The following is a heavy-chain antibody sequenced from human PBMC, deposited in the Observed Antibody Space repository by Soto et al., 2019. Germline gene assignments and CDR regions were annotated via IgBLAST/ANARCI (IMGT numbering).Heavy chain of an antibody. D-gene: IGHD6-19*01. CDR2: IYHSGST. V-gene: IGHV4-4*02. Sequence: SETLSHTCAVSDGYISSSNWWSWVHQPPGKGLEWIGEIYHSGSTNYNPSLKSRVTISVDKSKNQFSLKLSSVTAADTAVYYCASLTLIAVAGTYFDYWGQGTLVTVSS. CDR1: DGYISSSNW. J-gene: IGHJ4*02. CDR3: ASLTLIAVAGTYFDY.